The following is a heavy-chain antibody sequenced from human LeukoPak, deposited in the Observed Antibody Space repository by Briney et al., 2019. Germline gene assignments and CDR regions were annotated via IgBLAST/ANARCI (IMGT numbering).Heavy chain of an antibody. V-gene: IGHV5-51*01. Sequence: GESLKIPCKGSGYSFTSYWIGWVRQMPGKGLEWMGIIHPGVSDTRYSPSFQGQVTISADKSISTAYLQWSSLKASDTAMYYCARPLNCDSRSYPDYWGQGTLVTVSS. CDR3: ARPLNCDSRSYPDY. CDR1: GYSFTSYW. J-gene: IGHJ4*02. CDR2: IHPGVSDT. D-gene: IGHD3-10*01.